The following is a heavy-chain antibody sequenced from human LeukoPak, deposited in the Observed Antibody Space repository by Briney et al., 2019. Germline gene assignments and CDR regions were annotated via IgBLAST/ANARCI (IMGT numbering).Heavy chain of an antibody. CDR3: ARDKTYSSGSLYGY. J-gene: IGHJ4*02. CDR2: ISSSSSYI. D-gene: IGHD6-19*01. CDR1: GFTFSGAW. V-gene: IGHV3-21*01. Sequence: PGGSLRLSCAASGFTFSGAWMGWVRQAPGKGLEWVSSISSSSSYIYYADSVKGRFTISRDNAKNSLYLQMNSLRAEDTAVYYCARDKTYSSGSLYGYWGQGTLVTVSS.